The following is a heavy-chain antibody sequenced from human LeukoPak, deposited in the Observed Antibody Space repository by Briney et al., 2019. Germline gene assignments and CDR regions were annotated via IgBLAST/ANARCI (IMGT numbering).Heavy chain of an antibody. CDR1: GYSFTSYW. V-gene: IGHV5-10-1*01. D-gene: IGHD2-2*01. CDR2: IDPSDSYT. J-gene: IGHJ4*02. Sequence: GESPKISCKGSGYSFTSYWISWVRQMPGKGLEWMGRIDPSDSYTNYSPSFQGHVTISADKSISTAYLQWSSLKASDTAMYYCAREVKSTSCYEVRDWGQGTLVTVSS. CDR3: AREVKSTSCYEVRD.